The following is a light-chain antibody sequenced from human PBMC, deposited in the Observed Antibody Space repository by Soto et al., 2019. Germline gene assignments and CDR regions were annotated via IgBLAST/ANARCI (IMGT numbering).Light chain of an antibody. CDR1: RSVSSY. J-gene: IGKJ5*01. CDR2: DAS. Sequence: IVFTQSPATPSFSPGGAATLSCRAIRSVSSYLAWYQQKPGQAPRLLIYDASSRPTDIPARFSGSGSGTDFTLTISSLEPEDFALYYCQQRSNWPITFGQGTRLEIK. V-gene: IGKV3-11*01. CDR3: QQRSNWPIT.